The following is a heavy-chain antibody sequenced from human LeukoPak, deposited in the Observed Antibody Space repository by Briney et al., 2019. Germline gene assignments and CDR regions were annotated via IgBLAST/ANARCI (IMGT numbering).Heavy chain of an antibody. CDR3: ARSESGYYFVFDY. D-gene: IGHD3-22*01. J-gene: IGHJ4*02. V-gene: IGHV4-59*01. Sequence: SETLSLTCTVSGGSISSYYWSWIRQPPGKGLEWIGYIYYSGSTNYNPSLKSRVTISVDTSKNQFSLKLSSVTAADTAVYYCARSESGYYFVFDYWGQGTLVTVSS. CDR1: GGSISSYY. CDR2: IYYSGST.